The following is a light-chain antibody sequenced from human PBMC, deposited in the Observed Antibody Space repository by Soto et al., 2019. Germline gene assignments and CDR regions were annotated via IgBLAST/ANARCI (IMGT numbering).Light chain of an antibody. CDR1: PSISSK. CDR3: QQYNNWLSWT. CDR2: GAV. V-gene: IGKV3-15*01. J-gene: IGKJ1*01. Sequence: EVVMTQSPAVLSVSPGETATLSCRASPSISSKLAWYQQKPGQAPRLLIYGAVTRATGIPARFSGSGSTTDFTLTISSLHSEDCAVYYCQQYNNWLSWTFGQGTKVEIK.